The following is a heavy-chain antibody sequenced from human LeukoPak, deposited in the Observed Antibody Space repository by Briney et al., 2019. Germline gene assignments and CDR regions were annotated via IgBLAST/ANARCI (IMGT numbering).Heavy chain of an antibody. CDR2: ISGSGGST. CDR3: AKDPYSNYDAFFDY. Sequence: GGSLRLSCAASGFTFSSYVMSWVRQAPGKGLEWVSAISGSGGSTYYADSVKGRFTISRDNSKNTLYLQMNSLRAEDTAVYYCAKDPYSNYDAFFDYWGQGTLVTVSS. J-gene: IGHJ4*02. D-gene: IGHD4-11*01. CDR1: GFTFSSYV. V-gene: IGHV3-23*01.